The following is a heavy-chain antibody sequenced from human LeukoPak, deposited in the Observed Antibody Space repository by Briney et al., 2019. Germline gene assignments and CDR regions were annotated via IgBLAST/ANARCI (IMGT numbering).Heavy chain of an antibody. CDR3: AREGTRDYSDYPYYFDY. J-gene: IGHJ4*02. CDR2: ISSSKGYI. V-gene: IGHV3-21*01. CDR1: GFTLSSYS. Sequence: GGSLRLSCAASGFTLSSYSMNWVRQAPGKGLEWVSSISSSKGYIYYADSVKGRFTISRDNAKNSLYLQVNTLRAEDTAVYYCAREGTRDYSDYPYYFDYWGQGTLVTVSS. D-gene: IGHD4-11*01.